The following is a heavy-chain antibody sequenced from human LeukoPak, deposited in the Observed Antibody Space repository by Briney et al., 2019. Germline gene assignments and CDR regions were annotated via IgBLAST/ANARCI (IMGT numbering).Heavy chain of an antibody. V-gene: IGHV3-11*01. CDR3: ARGKYPFDY. CDR1: GFTFSDSY. Sequence: GESLRLSCAASGFTFSDSYMSWIRQAPGKGLEYISYISSSGSTIYYADSVKGRFTLSRDNAKNSLSLEMNSLRAEDTAVYYCARGKYPFDYWGQGTLVTVSS. J-gene: IGHJ4*02. CDR2: ISSSGSTI. D-gene: IGHD2-2*01.